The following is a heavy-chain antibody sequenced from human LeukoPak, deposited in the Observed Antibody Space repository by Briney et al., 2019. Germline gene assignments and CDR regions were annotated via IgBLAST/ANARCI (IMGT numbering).Heavy chain of an antibody. CDR1: GFTFTTYW. D-gene: IGHD5-18*01. V-gene: IGHV3-74*01. J-gene: IGHJ6*02. CDR2: INSDGSIT. CDR3: ARDAVDTANAV. Sequence: AGSLRLSCAASGFTFTTYWMHWIRQAPGKGLVWVSHINSDGSITSYAHSVKGRFTISRDNAKNTLYLQMNSLRAEDTAVSYRARDAVDTANAVWGQGATVTVSS.